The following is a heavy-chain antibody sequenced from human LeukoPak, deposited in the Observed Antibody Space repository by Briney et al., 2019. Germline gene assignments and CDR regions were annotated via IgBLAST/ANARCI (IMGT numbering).Heavy chain of an antibody. CDR2: ISAYNGNT. CDR3: ARETHSGSYNNPKFDY. J-gene: IGHJ4*02. D-gene: IGHD1-26*01. Sequence: GASVKVSCKASGCTFTSYGISWVRQAPGQGLEWMGWISAYNGNTNYAQKLQGRVTMTTDTSTSTAYMELRSLRSDDTAVYYCARETHSGSYNNPKFDYWGQGTLVTVSS. V-gene: IGHV1-18*01. CDR1: GCTFTSYG.